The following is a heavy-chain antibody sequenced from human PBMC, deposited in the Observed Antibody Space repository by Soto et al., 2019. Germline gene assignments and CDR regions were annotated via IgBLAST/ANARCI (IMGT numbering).Heavy chain of an antibody. CDR1: GGSISSGGYS. J-gene: IGHJ4*02. D-gene: IGHD6-19*01. V-gene: IGHV4-30-2*01. CDR3: AKAGGLGAVAADY. CDR2: IYHSGST. Sequence: QLQLQESGSGLVKPSQTLSLTCAVSGGSISSGGYSWSWIRQPPGKGREWIGYIYHSGSTYYNPSRKSRVTVSVDRSKNQFSLKLSSVPAADTAVYYCAKAGGLGAVAADYWGQGTLVTVSS.